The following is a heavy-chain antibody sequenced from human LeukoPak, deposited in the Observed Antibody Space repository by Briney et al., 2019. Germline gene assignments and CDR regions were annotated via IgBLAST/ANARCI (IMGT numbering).Heavy chain of an antibody. CDR1: GFTVSSNY. CDR2: IYINGNT. Sequence: GGSLRLSCAASGFTVSSNYMSWVRQAPGKGLEWVSIIYINGNTYYEGSVKGRFTISRDNSKNTVYLQMNSLRTEDTAVYYCARASHFGDYADWGQGTLVTVSS. V-gene: IGHV3-53*01. CDR3: ARASHFGDYAD. D-gene: IGHD4-17*01. J-gene: IGHJ4*02.